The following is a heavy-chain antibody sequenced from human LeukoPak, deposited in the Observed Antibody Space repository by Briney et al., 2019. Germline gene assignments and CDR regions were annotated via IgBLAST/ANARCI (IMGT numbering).Heavy chain of an antibody. CDR1: GFIFSRYS. V-gene: IGHV3-48*02. CDR3: VRDQRIVGTGNYFDY. CDR2: ISSSSNTI. Sequence: SGGSLRLSCAASGFIFSRYSMNWVRKAPGKGLEWVSYISSSSNTIYYADSVKGRFTISRDNAKNSLYLQMNSLRDEDTAVYYCVRDQRIVGTGNYFDYWGQGTLVTVSS. J-gene: IGHJ4*02. D-gene: IGHD1-26*01.